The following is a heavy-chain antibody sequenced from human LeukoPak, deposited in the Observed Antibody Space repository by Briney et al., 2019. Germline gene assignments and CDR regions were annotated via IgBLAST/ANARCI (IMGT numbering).Heavy chain of an antibody. CDR3: ARSQNYYGSGDY. J-gene: IGHJ4*02. CDR2: IYYTGKT. D-gene: IGHD3-10*01. Sequence: SETLSLTCTVSGDSVSNGNYYWSWLRQPPGKALEWIGYIYYTGKTYYNPSLEGRVTILVDTSRNHFSVKLSSVTAADTAVYYCARSQNYYGSGDYWGQGTLVTVSS. V-gene: IGHV4-61*03. CDR1: GDSVSNGNYY.